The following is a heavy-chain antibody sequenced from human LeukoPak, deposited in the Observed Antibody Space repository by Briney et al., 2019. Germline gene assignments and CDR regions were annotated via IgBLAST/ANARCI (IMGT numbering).Heavy chain of an antibody. CDR2: IYTSGST. V-gene: IGHV4-4*07. D-gene: IGHD4-23*01. Sequence: SETLSLTCTVSGGSISSYYWSWIRQPAGKGLEWIGRIYTSGSTNYSPSLKSRVTISVDKSKNQFSLKLSSVTAADTAVYYCARDPCDYGGNGRIGWFDPWGQETLVTVS. CDR3: ARDPCDYGGNGRIGWFDP. CDR1: GGSISSYY. J-gene: IGHJ5*02.